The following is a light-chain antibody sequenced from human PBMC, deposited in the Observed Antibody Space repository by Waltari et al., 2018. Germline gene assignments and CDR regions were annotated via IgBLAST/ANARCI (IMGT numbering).Light chain of an antibody. J-gene: IGLJ6*01. V-gene: IGLV3-21*02. CDR1: AIGSKS. CDR3: QVWDSSSKYV. CDR2: VDS. Sequence: SYELTQPRSVSVSPGQTARITCGGDAIGSKSVHWYQQKPPQAPLLVIYVDSERPSGIPERFSGSNSGNTATLTISGVEAGDEADYYCQVWDSSSKYVFGGGSKLTVL.